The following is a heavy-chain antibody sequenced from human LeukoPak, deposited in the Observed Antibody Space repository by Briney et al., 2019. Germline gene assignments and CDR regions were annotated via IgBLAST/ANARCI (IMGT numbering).Heavy chain of an antibody. D-gene: IGHD3-9*01. CDR2: IKSKTDGGTT. V-gene: IGHV3-15*01. CDR3: TTDYDILTGPAPYYYYGMDV. CDR1: GFTFSNAW. J-gene: IGHJ6*02. Sequence: GGSLRLSCGASGFTFSNAWMSWVRQAPGKGLEWVGRIKSKTDGGTTDYAAPVKGRFTISRDDSKNTLYLQMNSLKTEDTAVYYCTTDYDILTGPAPYYYYGMDVWGQGTTVTVSS.